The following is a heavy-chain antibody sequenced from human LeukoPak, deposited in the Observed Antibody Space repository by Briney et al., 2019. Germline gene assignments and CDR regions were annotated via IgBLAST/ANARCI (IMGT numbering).Heavy chain of an antibody. CDR2: IRYDGSNK. Sequence: GRSLRLSCAASGFTFSSYGMHWVRQAPGKGLEWVAFIRYDGSNKYYADSVKGRFTISRDNSKNTLYLQMNSLRAEDTAVYYCAKASGYISGWYFDYWGQGTLVTVSS. CDR3: AKASGYISGWYFDY. V-gene: IGHV3-30*02. D-gene: IGHD6-19*01. J-gene: IGHJ4*02. CDR1: GFTFSSYG.